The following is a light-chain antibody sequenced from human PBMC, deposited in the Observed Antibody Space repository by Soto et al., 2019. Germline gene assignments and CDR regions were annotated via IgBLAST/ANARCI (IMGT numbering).Light chain of an antibody. CDR2: GAS. CDR1: QSIHTN. Sequence: ETVMTHSEATLSVSPGERATLSCRASQSIHTNLAWYQQKPGQPPRLLIYGASTRVTGIPTRFSGSGSGTEFTLTISSLQSEEFAVYYCQQYNNWSRTFGQGTKVEIK. CDR3: QQYNNWSRT. J-gene: IGKJ1*01. V-gene: IGKV3-15*01.